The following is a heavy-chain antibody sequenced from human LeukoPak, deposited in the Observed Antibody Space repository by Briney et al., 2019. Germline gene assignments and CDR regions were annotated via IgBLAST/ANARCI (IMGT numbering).Heavy chain of an antibody. J-gene: IGHJ4*02. CDR3: ARAHSGFYLDT. V-gene: IGHV4-4*07. CDR2: IHPTGST. D-gene: IGHD3-22*01. CDR1: GGSLGTFY. Sequence: PSETLSLTCSVSGGSLGTFYWSWIRQSADKGLEYLGRIHPTGSTNYKPSLQSRFTMSIDTSRNQFSMTLQFVTAADTAVYFCARAHSGFYLDTWGQGTLVTVSS.